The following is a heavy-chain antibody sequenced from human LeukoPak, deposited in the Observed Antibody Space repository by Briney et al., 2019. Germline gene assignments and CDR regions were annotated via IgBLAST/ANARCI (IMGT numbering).Heavy chain of an antibody. J-gene: IGHJ4*02. D-gene: IGHD2-21*02. CDR3: VGLPPHRPLDY. Sequence: KPSETLSLTCTVSGDSVSSPNYYWNWIRQSPGKGLEWIGYIYNSGRTNYNPSLKSRVTISVDTSKNQFPLKLSSLIAADTAVYYCVGLPPHRPLDYWGQGTLVTVSS. V-gene: IGHV4-61*01. CDR2: IYNSGRT. CDR1: GDSVSSPNYY.